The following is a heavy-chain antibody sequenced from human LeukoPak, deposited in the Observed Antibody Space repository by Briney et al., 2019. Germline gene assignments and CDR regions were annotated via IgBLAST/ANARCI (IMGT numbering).Heavy chain of an antibody. CDR3: ARGPPVVYDVLTGYYRFDY. CDR1: GGSISSYY. CDR2: IYYSGTT. V-gene: IGHV4-59*12. D-gene: IGHD3-9*01. Sequence: SETLSLTCTVSGGSISSYYWNWTRQPPGEGLEWIGYIYYSGTTSYNPSLRSRVTISVDTSKNQFSLKLNSVTAADTAVYYCARGPPVVYDVLTGYYRFDYWGQGTLVTVSS. J-gene: IGHJ4*02.